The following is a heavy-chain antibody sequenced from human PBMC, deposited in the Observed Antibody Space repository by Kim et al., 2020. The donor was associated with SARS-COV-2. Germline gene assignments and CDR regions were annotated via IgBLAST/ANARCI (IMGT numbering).Heavy chain of an antibody. J-gene: IGHJ4*02. Sequence: NSNPSLKSRVTISLDTSQNQFSLRLSSVTGADTAVYYCAREEVTTGGFDYWGRGTLVTVSS. D-gene: IGHD3-10*01. CDR3: AREEVTTGGFDY. V-gene: IGHV4-59*01.